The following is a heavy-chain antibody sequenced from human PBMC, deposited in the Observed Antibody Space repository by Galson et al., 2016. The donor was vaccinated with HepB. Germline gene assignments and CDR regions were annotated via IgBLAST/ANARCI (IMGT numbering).Heavy chain of an antibody. CDR3: AREFGDCSNTRCSKQFFDY. V-gene: IGHV1-46*01. J-gene: IGHJ4*02. CDR2: LNPDIGTT. Sequence: SVKVYCKASGYTFTGYYMHWLRQAPGQGLEWMGILNPDIGTTHNAQNFQGRVTLTRDTSTSTIYMDLSSLTSEDTAVYYCAREFGDCSNTRCSKQFFDYWGQGTLITVSS. CDR1: GYTFTGYY. D-gene: IGHD2-2*01.